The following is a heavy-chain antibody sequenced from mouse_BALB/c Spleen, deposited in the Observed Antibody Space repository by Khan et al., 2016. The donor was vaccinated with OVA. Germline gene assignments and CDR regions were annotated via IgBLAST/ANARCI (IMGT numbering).Heavy chain of an antibody. V-gene: IGHV9-3-1*01. CDR1: GYAFTNYG. J-gene: IGHJ1*01. CDR2: INTYTGEP. Sequence: QIQLVQSGPELKKPGETVKISCKASGYAFTNYGMNWVKQAPGKGLKWMGWINTYTGEPTYADDFKGRFAFSLETSASTAYLQINNLKNEDTATYFCARGYWYFDVWGAGTTVTVSS. CDR3: ARGYWYFDV.